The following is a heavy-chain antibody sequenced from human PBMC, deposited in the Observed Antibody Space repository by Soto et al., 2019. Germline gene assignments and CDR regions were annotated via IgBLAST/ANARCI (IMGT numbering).Heavy chain of an antibody. CDR1: GGTFSSYA. CDR3: ASFSRNWNYVSPAYFDY. J-gene: IGHJ4*02. V-gene: IGHV1-69*13. D-gene: IGHD1-7*01. CDR2: IIPIFGTA. Sequence: SVKVSCKASGGTFSSYAISWVRQAPGQGLEWTGGIIPIFGTANYAQKFQGRVTITADESTSTAYMELSSLRSEDTAVYYCASFSRNWNYVSPAYFDYWGQGTLVTVSS.